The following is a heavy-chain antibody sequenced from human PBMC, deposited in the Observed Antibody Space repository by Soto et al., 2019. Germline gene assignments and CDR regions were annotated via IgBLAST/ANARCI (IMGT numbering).Heavy chain of an antibody. J-gene: IGHJ4*02. D-gene: IGHD6-6*01. CDR2: IFPGDSDT. Sequence: GESLKISCKGSGYSFTSYWISWVRQMPGKGLERMGIIFPGDSDTRYSPSFQGQVTISADKSINTAYLQWSSLKASDTAVYYCARRVAAHPYFDFWGQGALVTVSS. CDR3: ARRVAAHPYFDF. V-gene: IGHV5-51*01. CDR1: GYSFTSYW.